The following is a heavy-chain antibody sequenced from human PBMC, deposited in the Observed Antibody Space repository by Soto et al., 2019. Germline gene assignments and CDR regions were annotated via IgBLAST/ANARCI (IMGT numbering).Heavy chain of an antibody. CDR1: GYTFTSYA. D-gene: IGHD3-10*01. Sequence: QVQLVQSGAEVKKPGASVKVSCKASGYTFTSYAMHWVRQAPGQRLEWMGWINAGNGNTKYSQKFQGRVTITRDTSASTAYMELSSLRSEDTAVYYCARGAGYYYGSGSKIGYWGQGTLVTVSS. CDR2: INAGNGNT. J-gene: IGHJ4*02. CDR3: ARGAGYYYGSGSKIGY. V-gene: IGHV1-3*01.